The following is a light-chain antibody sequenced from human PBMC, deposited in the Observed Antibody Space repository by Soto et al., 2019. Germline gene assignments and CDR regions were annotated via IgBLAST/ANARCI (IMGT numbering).Light chain of an antibody. V-gene: IGLV1-40*01. CDR2: GNS. CDR1: SSNIGAGYD. J-gene: IGLJ3*02. Sequence: QSVLTQPPSVSGAPGQRVTISCTGSSSNIGAGYDVHWYQQLPGTAPKLLSYGNSNRPSGVPDRFSGSKSGTSASLAITGLQAEDEADYYCQSYDSSLSGAWVFGGGTKVT. CDR3: QSYDSSLSGAWV.